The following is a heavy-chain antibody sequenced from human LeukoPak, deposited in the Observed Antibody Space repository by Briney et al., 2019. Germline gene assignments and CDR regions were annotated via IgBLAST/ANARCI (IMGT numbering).Heavy chain of an antibody. CDR3: ATTQWLAPPPYS. V-gene: IGHV3-74*01. CDR2: INTDGTVT. D-gene: IGHD6-19*01. J-gene: IGHJ4*02. Sequence: PGGSLRLSCAASGFTFSKYWMLWVRQAPGKGLESVSRINTDGTVTTYADSVKGRFTVSRDNADNTLFLQMNSVRDDVTAVYYCATTQWLAPPPYSWGQGTPVTVSS. CDR1: GFTFSKYW.